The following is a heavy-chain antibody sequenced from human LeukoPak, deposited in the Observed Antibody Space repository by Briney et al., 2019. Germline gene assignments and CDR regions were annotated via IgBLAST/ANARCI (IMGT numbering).Heavy chain of an antibody. CDR2: INHSGST. CDR1: GGSFSGYY. CDR3: ARDSRSWPRGWFDP. J-gene: IGHJ5*02. D-gene: IGHD6-13*01. V-gene: IGHV4-34*01. Sequence: SETLSLTCAVYGGSFSGYYWSWIRQPPGKGLEWIGEINHSGSTNYNPSLKSRVTISVDTSKNQFSLKLSSVTAADTAAYYCARDSRSWPRGWFDPWGQGTLVTVSS.